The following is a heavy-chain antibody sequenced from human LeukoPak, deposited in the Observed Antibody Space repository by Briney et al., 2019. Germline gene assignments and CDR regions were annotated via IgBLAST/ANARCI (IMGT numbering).Heavy chain of an antibody. CDR1: GFTFSSYE. D-gene: IGHD2-15*01. CDR3: ARDRLGYCSGGSCYGDY. CDR2: ISSSGSTI. J-gene: IGHJ4*02. V-gene: IGHV3-48*03. Sequence: GGSLRLSCAASGFTFSSYEMNWVRQAPGTGLEWVSYISSSGSTIYYADSVKGRFTISRDNAKNSLYLQMNSLRAEDTAVYYCARDRLGYCSGGSCYGDYWGQGTLVTVSS.